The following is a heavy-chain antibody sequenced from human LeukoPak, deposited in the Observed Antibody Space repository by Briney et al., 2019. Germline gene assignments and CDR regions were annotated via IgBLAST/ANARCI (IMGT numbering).Heavy chain of an antibody. J-gene: IGHJ4*02. Sequence: GGSLRLSCATSGFTFSDYYMSWIRQAPGKGLEWVSYISSSDTYINSADSVKGRFTISRDYPKNSLYLQMSSLRAEDTAVYYCARQGGDILTGYLDYWGQGTLVTVSS. CDR3: ARQGGDILTGYLDY. D-gene: IGHD3-9*01. CDR2: ISSSDTYI. CDR1: GFTFSDYY. V-gene: IGHV3-11*03.